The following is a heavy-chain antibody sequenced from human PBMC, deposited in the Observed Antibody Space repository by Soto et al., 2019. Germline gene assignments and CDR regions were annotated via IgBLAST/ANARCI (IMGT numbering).Heavy chain of an antibody. CDR1: GVSISSDGYS. D-gene: IGHD3-3*01. J-gene: IGHJ6*02. CDR3: ARAYYDFWTSYHYGMDV. Sequence: QLQLQESGSGLVKPSQTLSLTCAVSGVSISSDGYSWSWIRQPPGKGLEWIGFIYQSGSTYYNPSSKSLGTRSVDRSKHQFSLKLTSVTAADTAVYYCARAYYDFWTSYHYGMDVWGQGTTVTVSS. V-gene: IGHV4-30-2*01. CDR2: IYQSGST.